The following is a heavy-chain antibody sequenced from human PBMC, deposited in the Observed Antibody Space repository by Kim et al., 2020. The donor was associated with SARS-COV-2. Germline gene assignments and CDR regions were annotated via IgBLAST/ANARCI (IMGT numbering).Heavy chain of an antibody. V-gene: IGHV4-39*01. CDR3: ARMEGYSYGFDY. CDR1: GGSISSSSYY. Sequence: SETLSLTCTVSGGSISSSSYYWGWIRQPPGKGLEWIGNIYYSGSTYYNPSLKSRVTISVDTPKNQFSLKLSSVTAADTAVYYCARMEGYSYGFDYWGQGTLVTVSS. J-gene: IGHJ4*02. D-gene: IGHD5-18*01. CDR2: IYYSGST.